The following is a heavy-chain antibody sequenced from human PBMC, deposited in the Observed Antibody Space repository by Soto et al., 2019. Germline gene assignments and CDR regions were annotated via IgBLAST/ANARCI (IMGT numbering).Heavy chain of an antibody. J-gene: IGHJ3*02. CDR1: GYTFTSYG. CDR3: ARETMIVVVPVASDAFDI. V-gene: IGHV1-18*01. D-gene: IGHD3-22*01. Sequence: ASVKVSCKASGYTFTSYGISWVRQAPGQGLEWMGWISAHNGNTNYAQKLQGRVTMTTDTSTSTAYMELRSLRSDDTAVYYCARETMIVVVPVASDAFDIWGQGTMVTVSS. CDR2: ISAHNGNT.